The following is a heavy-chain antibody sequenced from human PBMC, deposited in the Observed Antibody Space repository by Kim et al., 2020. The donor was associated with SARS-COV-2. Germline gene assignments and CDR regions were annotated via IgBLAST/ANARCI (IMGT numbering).Heavy chain of an antibody. J-gene: IGHJ6*02. CDR1: GFTFSSYA. Sequence: GGSLRLSCAASGFTFSSYAMSWVRQAPGKGLEWVSVIYSGGSSTYYADSVKGRFTISRDNSKNTLYLQMNSLRAEDTAVYYCAKDAVIAAAGDYNYYGMDVWGQGTTVTVSS. CDR2: IYSGGSST. D-gene: IGHD6-13*01. V-gene: IGHV3-23*03. CDR3: AKDAVIAAAGDYNYYGMDV.